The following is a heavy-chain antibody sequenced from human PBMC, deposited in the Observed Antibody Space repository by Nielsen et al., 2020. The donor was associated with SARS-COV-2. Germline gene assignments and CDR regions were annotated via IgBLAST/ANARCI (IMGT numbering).Heavy chain of an antibody. CDR2: IRSYANEYAT. D-gene: IGHD4-23*01. J-gene: IGHJ4*02. CDR3: SSPTVAF. CDR1: GFTFSGSA. Sequence: ESLKISCVASGFTFSGSAMHWVRQASGQGLEWLGRIRSYANEYATAYAASVEGRFTVSRDDSKNTAYLQMNSLKSEDTAVYYCSSPTVAFWGQGTLVTVSS. V-gene: IGHV3-73*01.